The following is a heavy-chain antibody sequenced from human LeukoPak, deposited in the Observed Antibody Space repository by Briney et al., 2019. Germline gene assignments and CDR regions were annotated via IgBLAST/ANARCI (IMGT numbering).Heavy chain of an antibody. D-gene: IGHD2-15*01. CDR1: AGSIRSYY. J-gene: IGHJ6*02. Sequence: SETLCLTCTVSAGSIRSYYWSWIPPSPGKGLEWSGYIYYSGSTNYNPSLKSRVTISVDMSKNQFSLKLSSVTAADTAVYYCARLSATRSNYYRMDVWGQGTTVTVSS. V-gene: IGHV4-59*08. CDR3: ARLSATRSNYYRMDV. CDR2: IYYSGST.